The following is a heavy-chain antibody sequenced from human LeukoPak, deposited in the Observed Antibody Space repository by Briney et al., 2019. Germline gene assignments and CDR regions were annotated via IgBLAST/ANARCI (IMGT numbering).Heavy chain of an antibody. J-gene: IGHJ6*03. Sequence: SVKVSCKASGGTFSSYGISWVRQAPGQGLEWMGGIILIFGTANYAQKFQGRVTITADKSTNTAYMELRSLRSDDTAVYYCARGGSPVYYYYMDVWGKGTTVTVSS. CDR2: IILIFGTA. V-gene: IGHV1-69*06. D-gene: IGHD6-6*01. CDR3: ARGGSPVYYYYMDV. CDR1: GGTFSSYG.